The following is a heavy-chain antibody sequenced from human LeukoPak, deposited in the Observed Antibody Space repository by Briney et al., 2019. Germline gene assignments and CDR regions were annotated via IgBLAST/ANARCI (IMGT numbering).Heavy chain of an antibody. CDR3: ARSPYYYDSSGSLDY. CDR2: VYYSGLT. J-gene: IGHJ4*02. Sequence: PSETLSLTCAVYGGSFSGYNWGWIRQPPTRGPEWLASVYYSGLTYYNSSLKTRVTISVDTSKNQFSLKLSSVTAADTAVYYCARSPYYYDSSGSLDYWGQGTLVTVSS. V-gene: IGHV4-34*01. CDR1: GGSFSGYN. D-gene: IGHD3-22*01.